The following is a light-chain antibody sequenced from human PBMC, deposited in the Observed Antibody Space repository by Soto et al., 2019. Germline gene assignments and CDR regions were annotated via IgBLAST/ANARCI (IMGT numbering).Light chain of an antibody. V-gene: IGKV1-9*01. J-gene: IGKJ4*01. CDR3: QQLNSYPRALT. Sequence: IPLTQSPSSLSASVGDRVTITCRASQGISSYLAWYQQKPGKAPKLLIYAASTLQSGVPSRFSGSGSGTDFTLTISSLQPEDFETYYCQQLNSYPRALTFGGGTKVEIK. CDR2: AAS. CDR1: QGISSY.